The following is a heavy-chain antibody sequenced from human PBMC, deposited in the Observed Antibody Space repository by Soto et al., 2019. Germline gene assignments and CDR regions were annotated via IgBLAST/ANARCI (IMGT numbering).Heavy chain of an antibody. V-gene: IGHV4-4*02. CDR1: GGSISSSNW. CDR3: ARLVRKVAATPGVYYYGMDV. CDR2: IYHSGST. J-gene: IGHJ6*02. Sequence: SETLSLTCAVSGGSISSSNWWSWVRQPPGKGLEWIGEIYHSGSTNYNPSLKSRVTISVDKSKNQFSLKLSSVTAADTAVYYCARLVRKVAATPGVYYYGMDVWGQGTTVTVSS. D-gene: IGHD2-15*01.